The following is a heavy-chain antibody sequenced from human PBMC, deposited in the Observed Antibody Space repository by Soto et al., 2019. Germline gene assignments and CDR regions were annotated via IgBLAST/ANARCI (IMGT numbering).Heavy chain of an antibody. CDR2: ISYEGSKT. V-gene: IGHV3-30*18. J-gene: IGHJ6*02. D-gene: IGHD5-12*01. Sequence: HGWSIRIACAASGFTFEDYGIHWVRKAPGKGLDWVAVISYEGSKTYYADSVKGRFTISRDNSKNTLYLQMASLRPEDTAVYYCAKDHWAAYSGYAIRNDLDVWGQGTTVTVSS. CDR1: GFTFEDYG. CDR3: AKDHWAAYSGYAIRNDLDV.